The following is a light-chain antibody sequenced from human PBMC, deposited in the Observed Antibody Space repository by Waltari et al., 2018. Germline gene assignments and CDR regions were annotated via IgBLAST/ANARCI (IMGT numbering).Light chain of an antibody. V-gene: IGLV2-14*03. CDR1: SSDIGGYNY. CDR2: DVI. Sequence: QSALTQPASVSGAPGQSITISCTGTSSDIGGYNYVSWYQQHPGKAPKVMIYDVIKRPSGVSKRFSGSKSANTASLTISRLQADDEADYYCTSYESGGTWVFGGGTKVTV. CDR3: TSYESGGTWV. J-gene: IGLJ3*02.